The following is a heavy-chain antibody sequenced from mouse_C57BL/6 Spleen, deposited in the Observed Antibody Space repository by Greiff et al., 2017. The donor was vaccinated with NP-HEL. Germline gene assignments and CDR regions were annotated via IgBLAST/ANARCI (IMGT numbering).Heavy chain of an antibody. CDR3: YYDYDWFAY. J-gene: IGHJ3*01. CDR1: GYTFTDYN. Sequence: VQLKQSGPELVKPGASVKMSCKASGYTFTDYNMHWVKQSHGKSLEWIGYINPNNGGTSYNQKFKGKATLTVNKSSSTAYMELRSLTSEDSAVYYCYYDYDWFAYWGQGTLVTVSA. D-gene: IGHD2-4*01. V-gene: IGHV1-22*01. CDR2: INPNNGGT.